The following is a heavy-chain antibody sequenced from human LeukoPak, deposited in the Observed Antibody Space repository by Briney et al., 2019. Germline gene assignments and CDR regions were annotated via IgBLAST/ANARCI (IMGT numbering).Heavy chain of an antibody. Sequence: SETLSLTCAVYGGSFSGYYWSWIRQPPGKGLEWIGEINHSGSTNYNPSLKSRVTISVDTSKNQFSLKLSSVTAADTAVYYCARARRFGRYSSSSWFDPWGQGTLVTVSS. D-gene: IGHD6-6*01. J-gene: IGHJ5*02. V-gene: IGHV4-34*01. CDR2: INHSGST. CDR3: ARARRFGRYSSSSWFDP. CDR1: GGSFSGYY.